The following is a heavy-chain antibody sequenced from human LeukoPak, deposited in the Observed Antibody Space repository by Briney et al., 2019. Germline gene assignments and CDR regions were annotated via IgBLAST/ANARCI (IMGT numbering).Heavy chain of an antibody. D-gene: IGHD2-21*02. CDR2: IYTSGST. J-gene: IGHJ4*02. CDR1: GGSISSYY. Sequence: PSETLSLTCTVSGGSISSYYWSWIRQPAGKGLEWIGRIYTSGSTNYNPSLKSRVTMSVDTSKNQFSLKLSSVTGADTAVYYCARDLYCGGDCYYYFDYWGQGTLVTVS. V-gene: IGHV4-4*07. CDR3: ARDLYCGGDCYYYFDY.